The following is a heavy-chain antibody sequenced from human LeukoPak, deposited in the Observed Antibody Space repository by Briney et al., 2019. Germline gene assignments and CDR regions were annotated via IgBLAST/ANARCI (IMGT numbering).Heavy chain of an antibody. D-gene: IGHD5-24*01. V-gene: IGHV1-3*01. Sequence: ASVKVSCKTSGYIFTPHHIHWMRQAPGQGLELLGWVSAANNPEYSQKFQGRVVITRDASAATSYLELNSLRSEDTAVYYCAMSVEMPPIPSFDYWGQGTLVTVSS. CDR1: GYIFTPHH. CDR2: VSAANNP. CDR3: AMSVEMPPIPSFDY. J-gene: IGHJ4*02.